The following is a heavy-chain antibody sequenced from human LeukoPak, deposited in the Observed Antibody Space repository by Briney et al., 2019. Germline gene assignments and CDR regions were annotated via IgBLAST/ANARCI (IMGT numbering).Heavy chain of an antibody. D-gene: IGHD3-22*01. Sequence: SETLSLTCAVYGGSFSGYYWSWIRQPPGKGLEWIGEINHSGSTNYNPSLKSRVTISVEKSNNHFSLKLSSVPAADTAVYYCARMPRYNYDSSGYYRGGSYYGMDVWGQGTTVTVSS. CDR1: GGSFSGYY. CDR3: ARMPRYNYDSSGYYRGGSYYGMDV. CDR2: INHSGST. J-gene: IGHJ6*02. V-gene: IGHV4-34*01.